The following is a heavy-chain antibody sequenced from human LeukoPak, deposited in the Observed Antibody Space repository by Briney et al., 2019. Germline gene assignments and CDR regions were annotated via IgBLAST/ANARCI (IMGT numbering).Heavy chain of an antibody. CDR3: ARRHGRCSDGSCYYPDY. Sequence: ASVKVSCKASGYTFTSYDINWVRQATGQGLEWMGWMNPNSGNTGYAQKFQGRVTMTRNSSITTAYMELSSLRSEDTAVYYCARRHGRCSDGSCYYPDYWGQGTLVPVSS. V-gene: IGHV1-8*01. CDR1: GYTFTSYD. CDR2: MNPNSGNT. J-gene: IGHJ4*02. D-gene: IGHD2-15*01.